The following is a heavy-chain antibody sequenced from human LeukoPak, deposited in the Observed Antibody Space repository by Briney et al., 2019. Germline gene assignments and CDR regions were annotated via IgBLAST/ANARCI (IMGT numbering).Heavy chain of an antibody. CDR3: AREIAVAGNGFDP. Sequence: ASVKVSCKASGYTFPNYHIHWVRQAPGQGLEWLGIINPNGGSASYAQRFQGRVTMTTDTSTSTAYMELRSLRSDDTAVYYCAREIAVAGNGFDPWGQGTLVTVSS. CDR1: GYTFPNYH. D-gene: IGHD6-19*01. V-gene: IGHV1-46*01. CDR2: INPNGGSA. J-gene: IGHJ5*02.